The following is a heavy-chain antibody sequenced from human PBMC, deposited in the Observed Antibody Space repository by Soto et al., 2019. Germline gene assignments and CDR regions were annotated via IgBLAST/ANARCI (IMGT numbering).Heavy chain of an antibody. Sequence: QITVKESGPTLVKPTQTLTLSCTFSGFSLSTSEVGVAWIRQPPGKALEWLVLLYWNDDNRYSPSLKNRLTITKDTSKNQVILTMINMDPVDTATYYCVHTSGWQHTTWGQGTLVTVSS. CDR1: GFSLSTSEVG. J-gene: IGHJ5*02. CDR2: LYWNDDN. CDR3: VHTSGWQHTT. D-gene: IGHD1-1*01. V-gene: IGHV2-5*01.